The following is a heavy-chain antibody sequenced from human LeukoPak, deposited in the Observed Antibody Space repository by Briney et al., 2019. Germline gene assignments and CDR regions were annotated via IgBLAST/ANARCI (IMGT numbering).Heavy chain of an antibody. V-gene: IGHV4-61*01. Sequence: SETLSLTCTVSGGSVSSNNFYWSWIRQPPGQGLEWIGWVHYSGRTNFNPSLKSRVTISLDTSKNQFSLKLNSVTAADTAIYYCARQHIRGGIFGDFDYWGPGSLVTVSS. CDR1: GGSVSSNNFY. D-gene: IGHD3-10*01. CDR3: ARQHIRGGIFGDFDY. J-gene: IGHJ4*02. CDR2: VHYSGRT.